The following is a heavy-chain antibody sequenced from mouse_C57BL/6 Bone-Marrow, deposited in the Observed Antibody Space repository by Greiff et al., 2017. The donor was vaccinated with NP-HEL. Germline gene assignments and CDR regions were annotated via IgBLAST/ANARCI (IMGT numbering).Heavy chain of an antibody. CDR3: TPDGYYPYWYFDV. D-gene: IGHD2-3*01. J-gene: IGHJ1*03. CDR2: FDPENGDT. Sequence: EVQLQQSGAELVRPGASVKLSCTASGFNIKDDYMHWVKPRPEQGLEWIGWFDPENGDTEYASKFQGKATITADTSSNTAYLQLSSLTSEDTAVYYCTPDGYYPYWYFDVWGTGTTVTVSS. V-gene: IGHV14-4*01. CDR1: GFNIKDDY.